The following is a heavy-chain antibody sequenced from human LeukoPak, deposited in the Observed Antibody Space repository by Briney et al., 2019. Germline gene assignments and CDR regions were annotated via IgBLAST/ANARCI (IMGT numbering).Heavy chain of an antibody. CDR3: AKDQSESYDILTGRIPYFDY. V-gene: IGHV3-23*01. CDR2: ISGSGGST. CDR1: GFTFSSYS. D-gene: IGHD3-9*01. Sequence: GGSLRLSCAASGFTFSSYSMNWVRQAPGKGLEWVSAISGSGGSTYYADSVKGRFTISRDNSKNTLYLQMNSLRAEDTAVYYCAKDQSESYDILTGRIPYFDYWGQGTLVTVSS. J-gene: IGHJ4*02.